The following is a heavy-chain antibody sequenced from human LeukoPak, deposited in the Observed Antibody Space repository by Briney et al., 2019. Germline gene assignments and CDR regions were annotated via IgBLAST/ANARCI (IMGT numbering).Heavy chain of an antibody. D-gene: IGHD3-22*01. CDR1: GFTFSSYW. V-gene: IGHV3-7*01. J-gene: IGHJ3*02. CDR2: IKQDGSEK. Sequence: GGPLRLSCAASGFTFSSYWMGWVRQAPGKGLEWVANIKQDGSEKNYVDSVKGRLTISRDNAKSSLYLQMNSLRAEDTAVYYCASSWYDNRAHAFDIWGQGTMVTVSS. CDR3: ASSWYDNRAHAFDI.